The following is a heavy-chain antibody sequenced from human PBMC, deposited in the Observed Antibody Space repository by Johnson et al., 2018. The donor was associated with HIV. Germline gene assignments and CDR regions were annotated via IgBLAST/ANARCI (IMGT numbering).Heavy chain of an antibody. CDR1: GFTFSSYA. V-gene: IGHV3-23*04. Sequence: VQLVESGGGLVQPGGSLRLSCAASGFTFSSYAMSWVRQAPGQGLAWVSAISGSGGSTYHADSVTGRFTISRDNSKNTLYLQMNSLRAEDTAVYYGAKDLGYSGSYYRGDAFDIWGQGTMVTVSS. CDR3: AKDLGYSGSYYRGDAFDI. J-gene: IGHJ3*02. CDR2: ISGSGGST. D-gene: IGHD1-26*01.